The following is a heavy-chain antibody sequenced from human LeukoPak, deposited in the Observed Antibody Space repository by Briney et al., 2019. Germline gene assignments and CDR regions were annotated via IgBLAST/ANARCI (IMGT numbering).Heavy chain of an antibody. Sequence: ASVKVSCKASGYTFTSYDINRVRQATGQGLEWMGIINPSGGSTSYAQKFQGRVTMTRDTPTSTVYMELSSLRSEDTAVYYCAREDVAVDFGDWGQGTLVTVSS. D-gene: IGHD6-19*01. CDR1: GYTFTSYD. CDR2: INPSGGST. CDR3: AREDVAVDFGD. J-gene: IGHJ4*02. V-gene: IGHV1-46*01.